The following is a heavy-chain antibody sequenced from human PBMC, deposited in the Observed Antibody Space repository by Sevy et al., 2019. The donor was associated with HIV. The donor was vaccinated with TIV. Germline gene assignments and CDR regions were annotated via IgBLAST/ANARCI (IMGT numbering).Heavy chain of an antibody. CDR3: ARERGATNLWNFDY. V-gene: IGHV3-7*03. CDR1: GFTFSSYW. CDR2: IKQDGSEK. D-gene: IGHD1-26*01. Sequence: GSLRLSCAASGFTFSSYWMSWVRQAPGKGLEWVANIKQDGSEKYYVDSVKGRFTISRDNAKNSLYLQMNSLRAEDTAVYYCARERGATNLWNFDYWGQGTLVTVSS. J-gene: IGHJ4*02.